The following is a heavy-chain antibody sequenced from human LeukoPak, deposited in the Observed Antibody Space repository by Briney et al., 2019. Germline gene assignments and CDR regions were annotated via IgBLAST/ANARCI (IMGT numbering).Heavy chain of an antibody. CDR2: IIPIFGTA. CDR3: ARSRGYYDSSGYYYFDY. J-gene: IGHJ4*02. Sequence: SLKVSCKASGCTFSSYAISWVRQAPGQGLEWMGGIIPIFGTANYAQKFQGRVTITADESTSTAYMELSSLRSEDTAVYYCARSRGYYDSSGYYYFDYWGQGTLVTISS. D-gene: IGHD3-22*01. CDR1: GCTFSSYA. V-gene: IGHV1-69*13.